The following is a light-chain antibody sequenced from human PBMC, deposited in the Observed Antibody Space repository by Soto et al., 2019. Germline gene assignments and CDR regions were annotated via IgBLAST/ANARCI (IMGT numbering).Light chain of an antibody. CDR1: QSVSSNY. CDR2: GAS. V-gene: IGKV3-20*01. Sequence: EIVLTQSPGTLSLSPGERATLSRRASQSVSSNYLAWYQQKPGQAPRLLIYGASSRATGIPDRFSGSGSGTDFTLTISRLEPEDFAVYYCQQYDRSPLTFGGGTKVEIK. J-gene: IGKJ4*01. CDR3: QQYDRSPLT.